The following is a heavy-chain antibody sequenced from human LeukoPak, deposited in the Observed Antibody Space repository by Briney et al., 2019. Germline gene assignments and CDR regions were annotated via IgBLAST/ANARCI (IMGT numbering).Heavy chain of an antibody. CDR1: GGSISSSSYY. Sequence: SETLSLTCTVSGGSISSSSYYWGWIRQPPGKGLEWIGSIYYSGSTYYNPSLKSRVTISVDTSKNQFSLKLSSVTAADTAVYYCARPYLEYYGSGSYGGTWFDPWGQGTLVTVSS. J-gene: IGHJ5*02. V-gene: IGHV4-39*01. D-gene: IGHD3-10*01. CDR2: IYYSGST. CDR3: ARPYLEYYGSGSYGGTWFDP.